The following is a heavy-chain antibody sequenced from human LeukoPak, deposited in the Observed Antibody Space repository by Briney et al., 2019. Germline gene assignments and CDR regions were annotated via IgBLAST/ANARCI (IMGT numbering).Heavy chain of an antibody. CDR3: ARNYYGSGIYYNPGGY. Sequence: ASLKVSCKASGYTFSGYYMHWVRQAPGQGLEWMGWINPNSGGTNYAQKFQGRITMTRDTSISTVYMELSRLRSDDTAVYYCARNYYGSGIYYNPGGYWGQGTLVTVSS. CDR1: GYTFSGYY. J-gene: IGHJ4*02. D-gene: IGHD3-10*01. CDR2: INPNSGGT. V-gene: IGHV1-2*02.